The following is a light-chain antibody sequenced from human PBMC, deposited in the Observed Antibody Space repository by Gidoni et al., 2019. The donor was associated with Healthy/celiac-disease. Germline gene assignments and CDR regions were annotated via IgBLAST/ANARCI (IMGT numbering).Light chain of an antibody. V-gene: IGKV3-20*01. Sequence: IVLTPSPGTRSLSPGESATLSCRASQSVSSSYLALYQQKPGQAPRLLIYGASSRATGIPDRFSGSGSGTDFTLTISRLEPEDCAVYYCQQYGSSPPTWTFGQGTKVEIK. CDR1: QSVSSSY. CDR2: GAS. J-gene: IGKJ1*01. CDR3: QQYGSSPPTWT.